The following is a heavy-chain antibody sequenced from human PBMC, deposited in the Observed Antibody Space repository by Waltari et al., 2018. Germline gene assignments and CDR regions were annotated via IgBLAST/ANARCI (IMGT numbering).Heavy chain of an antibody. CDR1: GYTFTDYY. V-gene: IGHV1-69-2*01. D-gene: IGHD5-18*01. Sequence: EVQLVQSGAEVKKPGATVKISCKASGYTFTDYYMHWVQQAPGKGLEWMGRVDPEDGETIYAEKFQGRVTITADTSTDTAYMELSSLRSDDTAVYYCATKGVRGYSYGYWDCFDPWGQGTLVTVSS. J-gene: IGHJ5*02. CDR2: VDPEDGET. CDR3: ATKGVRGYSYGYWDCFDP.